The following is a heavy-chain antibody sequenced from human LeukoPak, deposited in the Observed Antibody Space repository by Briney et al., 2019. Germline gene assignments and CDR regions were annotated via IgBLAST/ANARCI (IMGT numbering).Heavy chain of an antibody. V-gene: IGHV3-30*18. D-gene: IGHD6-19*01. J-gene: IGHJ2*01. Sequence: PGGSLRLSCAASGFTFSSYGVHWVRQAPGKGLEWVAVISYDGSNKYYADSVKGRFTISRDNSKNTLYLQMNSLRAEDTAVYYCAKDLIAVAGRDWYFDLWGRGTLVTVSS. CDR1: GFTFSSYG. CDR3: AKDLIAVAGRDWYFDL. CDR2: ISYDGSNK.